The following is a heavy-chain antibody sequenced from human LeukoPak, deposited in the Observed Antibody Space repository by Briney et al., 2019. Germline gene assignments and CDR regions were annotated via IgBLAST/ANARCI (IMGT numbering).Heavy chain of an antibody. CDR1: GYTLTELS. V-gene: IGHV1-24*01. D-gene: IGHD1-26*01. CDR2: FDPEDGET. Sequence: ASVKVSCKVSGYTLTELSMHWVRQAPGKGLEWMGGFDPEDGETIYAQKFQGRVTITADESTSTAYMELSSLRSEDTAVYYCASGLGYYHFDYWGQGTLVTVSS. CDR3: ASGLGYYHFDY. J-gene: IGHJ4*02.